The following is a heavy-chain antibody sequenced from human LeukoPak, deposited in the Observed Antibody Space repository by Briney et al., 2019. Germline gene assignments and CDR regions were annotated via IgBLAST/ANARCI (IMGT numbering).Heavy chain of an antibody. CDR3: AGVASSGSVGAFDI. D-gene: IGHD6-19*01. V-gene: IGHV3-48*01. CDR2: ISASSSTI. CDR1: GFTFSSFS. J-gene: IGHJ3*02. Sequence: GGSLRLSCVASGFTFSSFSMNWVGQAPGKGLEWISYISASSSTIYYADSVKGRFTISRENAKNSLYLQMNSLRAGDTAVYYCAGVASSGSVGAFDIWGQGTMVTVSS.